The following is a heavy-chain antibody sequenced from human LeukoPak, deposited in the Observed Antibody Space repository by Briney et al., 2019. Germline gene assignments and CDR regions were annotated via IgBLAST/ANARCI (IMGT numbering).Heavy chain of an antibody. D-gene: IGHD2-2*01. V-gene: IGHV3-30*18. CDR2: ISYDGSNK. CDR3: AKRCSSTSCYGTFDY. Sequence: GGSLRLSCAASGFTFSSYAMHWVRQAPGKGLEWVAVISYDGSNKYYADSVKGRFTISRDNSKNTLYLQMNSLRAEDTAVYYCAKRCSSTSCYGTFDYWGQGTLVTVSS. J-gene: IGHJ4*02. CDR1: GFTFSSYA.